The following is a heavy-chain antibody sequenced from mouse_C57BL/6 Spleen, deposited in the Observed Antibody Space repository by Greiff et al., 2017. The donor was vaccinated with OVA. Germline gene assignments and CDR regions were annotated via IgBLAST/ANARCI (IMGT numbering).Heavy chain of an antibody. CDR1: GYTFTSYG. J-gene: IGHJ4*01. D-gene: IGHD2-4*01. V-gene: IGHV1-81*01. Sequence: QVQLQQSGAELARPGASVKLSCKASGYTFTSYGISWVKQSNGKGLEWIGEIYPRSGNTYYNEKFKGKATLTADKSSSTAYMEPRSLTSEDSAVEFCARFLYDYDGTYDYAMDYWGQGTSVTVSS. CDR3: ARFLYDYDGTYDYAMDY. CDR2: IYPRSGNT.